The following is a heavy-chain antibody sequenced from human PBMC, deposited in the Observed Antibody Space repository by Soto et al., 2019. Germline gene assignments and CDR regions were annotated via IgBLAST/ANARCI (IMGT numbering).Heavy chain of an antibody. D-gene: IGHD5-18*01. J-gene: IGHJ5*02. CDR2: IKSKAFGGTP. V-gene: IGHV3-49*03. Sequence: GGPLRLSCSPSGFTFGDYAMNWFRQAPGKGLEWVGFIKSKAFGGTPEYAASVKGRFTISRDDSKSIAYLQMNSLKTDDTAVNYCTGDHYGRGSSSGAFDPWGQGTLVTVSS. CDR3: TGDHYGRGSSSGAFDP. CDR1: GFTFGDYA.